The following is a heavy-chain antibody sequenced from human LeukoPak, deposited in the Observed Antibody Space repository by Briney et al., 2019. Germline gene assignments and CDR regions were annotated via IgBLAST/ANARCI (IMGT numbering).Heavy chain of an antibody. CDR3: ARQYYYNRAIYSKLDF. J-gene: IGHJ4*02. CDR2: IYHSGST. D-gene: IGHD3-22*01. V-gene: IGHV4-38-2*01. CDR1: GYSISSGYY. Sequence: SETLSLTSAVSGYSISSGYYWGWIRQPPGKGRGGIGSIYHSGSTYYNPSLKSRVTLSVDTSKNQFSLKLSSVTAADTAVYYCARQYYYNRAIYSKLDFWGQGTLVTVSS.